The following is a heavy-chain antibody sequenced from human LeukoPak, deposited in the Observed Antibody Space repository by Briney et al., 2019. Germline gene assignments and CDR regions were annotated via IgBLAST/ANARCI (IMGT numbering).Heavy chain of an antibody. D-gene: IGHD6-19*01. J-gene: IGHJ5*02. CDR2: IYSGGST. CDR1: GFTVSSNY. CDR3: ARDRGSSGLFPGWFDP. V-gene: IGHV3-53*01. Sequence: GGSLRLSCAASGFTVSSNYMSWVRQAPGKGLEWVSVIYSGGSTYYADSVKGRFTISRDNSKNTLYLQMNSLRAEDTAVYYCARDRGSSGLFPGWFDPWGQGTLVTVSS.